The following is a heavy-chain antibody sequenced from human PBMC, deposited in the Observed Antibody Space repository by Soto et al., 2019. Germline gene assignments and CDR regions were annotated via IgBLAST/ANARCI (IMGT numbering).Heavy chain of an antibody. CDR3: ARSRYCSGGSCYPGYFDY. CDR2: IYPGDSDT. Sequence: GKGSGYSFTSYWIGWVRQMPGKGLEWMGIIYPGDSDTRYSPSFQGQVTISADKSISTAYLQWSSLKASDTAMYYCARSRYCSGGSCYPGYFDYWGQGTLVTSPQ. V-gene: IGHV5-51*01. CDR1: GYSFTSYW. J-gene: IGHJ4*02. D-gene: IGHD2-15*01.